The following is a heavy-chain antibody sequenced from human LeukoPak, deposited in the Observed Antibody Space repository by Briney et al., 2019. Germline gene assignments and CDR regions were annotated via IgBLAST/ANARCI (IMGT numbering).Heavy chain of an antibody. D-gene: IGHD1-26*01. CDR3: ARSYSGSHYWWFDP. CDR1: GYTFTAYY. V-gene: IGHV1-2*02. Sequence: ASVRVSCKASGYTFTAYYIHWVRQAPGHGLAWMGWINPNTGGRSFAQNFQGRVTLTRDTSISVAYMELNSLRSDDTATYYCARSYSGSHYWWFDPWGQGTLVSVSS. J-gene: IGHJ5*02. CDR2: INPNTGGR.